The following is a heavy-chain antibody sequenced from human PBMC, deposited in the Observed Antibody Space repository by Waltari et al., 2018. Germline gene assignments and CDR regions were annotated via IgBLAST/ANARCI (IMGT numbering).Heavy chain of an antibody. D-gene: IGHD3-22*01. CDR1: GFTFSSYS. V-gene: IGHV3-21*01. Sequence: EVQLVESGGGLVKPGGSLRLSCAASGFTFSSYSMNWVRQAPGKGLEWVSSISSSSSYIYYADSVKGRFTISRDNAKNSLYLQMNSLRAEDTAVYYCARPSNIGGYYLPFDYWGQGTLVTVSS. J-gene: IGHJ4*02. CDR2: ISSSSSYI. CDR3: ARPSNIGGYYLPFDY.